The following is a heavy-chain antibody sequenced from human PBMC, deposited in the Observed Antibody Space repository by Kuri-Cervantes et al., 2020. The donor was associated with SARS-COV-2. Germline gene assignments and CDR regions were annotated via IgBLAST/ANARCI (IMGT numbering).Heavy chain of an antibody. J-gene: IGHJ4*02. Sequence: SCTVSGDSTSSGDYYWSWIRQPPGKGLEWIGFIYYSGTTSYNPSLKSRVTMSVDTSKNQFSLKLSSVTAADTAVYYCARDRISGYLYFLDYWGRGTLVTVSS. CDR2: IYYSGTT. CDR3: ARDRISGYLYFLDY. V-gene: IGHV4-30-4*01. D-gene: IGHD5-12*01. CDR1: GDSTSSGDYY.